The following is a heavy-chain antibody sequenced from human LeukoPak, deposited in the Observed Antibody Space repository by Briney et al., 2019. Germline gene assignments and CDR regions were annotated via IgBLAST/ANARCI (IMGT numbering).Heavy chain of an antibody. J-gene: IGHJ2*01. D-gene: IGHD2/OR15-2a*01. V-gene: IGHV1-46*01. Sequence: ASVKVSCKASGYTFTSYYMHWVRQAPGQGLEWMGIINPSGGSTSYAQKFQGRVTMTRHTSTSTVYMELSSLRSEDTAVYYYARDPARIWYFDLWGRGTLVTVSS. CDR1: GYTFTSYY. CDR2: INPSGGST. CDR3: ARDPARIWYFDL.